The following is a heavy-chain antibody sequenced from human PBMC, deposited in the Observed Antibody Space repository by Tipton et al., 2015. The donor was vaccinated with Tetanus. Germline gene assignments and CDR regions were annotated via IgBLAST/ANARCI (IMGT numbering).Heavy chain of an antibody. V-gene: IGHV4-30-2*01. CDR2: INHRGGT. CDR1: GGSVRSGDYS. CDR3: ARVACSSTSCYSHYFDY. J-gene: IGHJ4*02. Sequence: TLSLTCTVSGGSVRSGDYSWSWIRQPPGKGLEWIGEINHRGGTSYSPSLKSRVTISVDTSKSQFSLNMTSVTAADTAVYYCARVACSSTSCYSHYFDYWGPGSLVTVSS. D-gene: IGHD2-2*01.